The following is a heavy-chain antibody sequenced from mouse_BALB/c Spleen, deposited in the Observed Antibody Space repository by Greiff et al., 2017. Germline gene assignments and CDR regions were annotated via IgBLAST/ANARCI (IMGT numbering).Heavy chain of an antibody. V-gene: IGHV5-12-1*01. Sequence: DVMLVESGGGLVKPGGSLKLSCAASGFAFSSYDMSWVRQTPEKRLEWVAYISSGGGSTYYPDTVKGRFTISRDNAKNTLYLQMSSLKSEDTAMYYCARSPLGRIAYWGQGTLVTVSA. CDR3: ARSPLGRIAY. CDR2: ISSGGGST. J-gene: IGHJ3*01. D-gene: IGHD4-1*01. CDR1: GFAFSSYD.